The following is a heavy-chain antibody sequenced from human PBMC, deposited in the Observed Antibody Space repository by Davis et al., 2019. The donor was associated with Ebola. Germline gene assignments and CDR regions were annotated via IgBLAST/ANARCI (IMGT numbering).Heavy chain of an antibody. J-gene: IGHJ4*02. CDR2: IYFSGST. Sequence: GWIRQPPGKGLEWIGYIYFSGSTYYNPSLKSRVTMSVDTSKNQFSLKLSSVTAVDTAVYYCARSRGFGRPIDYWGQGTLVTVSS. D-gene: IGHD3-10*01. CDR3: ARSRGFGRPIDY. V-gene: IGHV4-28*01.